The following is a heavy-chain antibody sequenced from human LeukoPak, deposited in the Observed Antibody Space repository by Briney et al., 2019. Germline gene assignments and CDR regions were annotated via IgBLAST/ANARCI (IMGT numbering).Heavy chain of an antibody. V-gene: IGHV1-2*02. CDR3: ARADSSDNSYSSGYLDP. CDR1: GYSLKDYF. J-gene: IGHJ5*02. D-gene: IGHD6-25*01. CDR2: INSKSRDT. Sequence: APVKASPKASGYSLKDYFIHWLRQAPGQGPEWLGWINSKSRDTDYGQQFRGRVNMTRDMAISTIYLELHSLRIDDTAIYYCARADSSDNSYSSGYLDPWGRGSLVTVSS.